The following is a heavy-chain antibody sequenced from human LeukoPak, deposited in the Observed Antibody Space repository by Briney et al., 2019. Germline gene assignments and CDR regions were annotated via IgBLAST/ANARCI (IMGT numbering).Heavy chain of an antibody. V-gene: IGHV3-7*01. CDR3: ARHNWYQFDY. J-gene: IGHJ4*02. CDR1: GFTFESYS. Sequence: GGSLRLSCTASGFTFESYSMTWVRQAPGKGLEWVANIKHDGSETYYVDSVRGRFSVSRDNAKNSVYLQMNSLRAEDTGVYFCARHNWYQFDYWGQGTLVTVSS. CDR2: IKHDGSET. D-gene: IGHD1-1*01.